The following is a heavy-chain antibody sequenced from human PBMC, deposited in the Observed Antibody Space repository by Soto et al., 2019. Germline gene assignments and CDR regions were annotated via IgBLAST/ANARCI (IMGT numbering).Heavy chain of an antibody. Sequence: QVQLQESGPGLVKPSETLSLTCTVSGASISRDHWNWIRQPPGKGLEWIGEYSGTTNYNPSLRSRVTISVDTSNNLFSLKLSSVTAADTAVYFCATYTTGGGGRGYWGQGTLVTVSS. CDR3: ATYTTGGGGRGY. CDR1: GASISRDH. CDR2: YSGTT. J-gene: IGHJ4*02. V-gene: IGHV4-59*08. D-gene: IGHD3-16*01.